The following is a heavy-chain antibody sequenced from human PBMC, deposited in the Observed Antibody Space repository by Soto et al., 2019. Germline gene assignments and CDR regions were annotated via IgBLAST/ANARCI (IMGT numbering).Heavy chain of an antibody. D-gene: IGHD5-12*01. CDR1: GGSISSYY. CDR3: AASYSGYEYYYYSYGMDV. J-gene: IGHJ6*02. V-gene: IGHV4-4*07. CDR2: IYTSGST. Sequence: QVQLQESGPGLVKPSETLSLTCTVSGGSISSYYWSWIRQPAGKGLEWIGRIYTSGSTNYNPSLKSRVTMSVDTSKNQFSLKLSSVTAADTAVYYCAASYSGYEYYYYSYGMDVWGQGTTVTVSS.